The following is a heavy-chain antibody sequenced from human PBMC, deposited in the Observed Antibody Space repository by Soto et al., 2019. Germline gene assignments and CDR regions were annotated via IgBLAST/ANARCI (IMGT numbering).Heavy chain of an antibody. CDR3: ARHVYGTALSPLGF. CDR2: IYPGDSET. J-gene: IGHJ4*02. V-gene: IGHV5-51*01. Sequence: GESLKISCKASGYSFTTFWIAWVRQMPGRGLEWMGIIYPGDSETRYSPSFQGHVTFSADTSISTAYLQWSSLKASDTARYYCARHVYGTALSPLGFWGQGTLVTVSS. CDR1: GYSFTTFW. D-gene: IGHD3-10*01.